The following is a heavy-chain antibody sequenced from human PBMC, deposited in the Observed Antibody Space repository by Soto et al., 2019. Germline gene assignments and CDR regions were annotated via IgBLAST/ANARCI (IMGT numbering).Heavy chain of an antibody. CDR1: GFTVSSGY. D-gene: IGHD6-19*01. V-gene: IGHV3-53*05. Sequence: GSLRLSCAASGFTVSSGYMAWVRQAPGKGLEWISVLFSGASSYYADSVKGRFTISRDNSKNTLSLEMSSLRVEDTAVYFCARETYSSGWYDSWGQGTLATVSS. CDR3: ARETYSSGWYDS. CDR2: LFSGASS. J-gene: IGHJ5*01.